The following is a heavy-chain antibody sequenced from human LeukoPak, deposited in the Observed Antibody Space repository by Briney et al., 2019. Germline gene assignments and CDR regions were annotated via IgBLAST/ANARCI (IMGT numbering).Heavy chain of an antibody. Sequence: ASVKVSFKASGYTFTSYHMHWVRQARGQGLEWMGIINPSGGGTTYAQKFLGRVTMTRDTSTSTVYMELSSLRSEDTAVYYCAREGQIIIIRGVPPDHWGQGTLVTVSS. CDR2: INPSGGGT. J-gene: IGHJ4*02. V-gene: IGHV1-46*01. CDR3: AREGQIIIIRGVPPDH. CDR1: GYTFTSYH. D-gene: IGHD3-10*01.